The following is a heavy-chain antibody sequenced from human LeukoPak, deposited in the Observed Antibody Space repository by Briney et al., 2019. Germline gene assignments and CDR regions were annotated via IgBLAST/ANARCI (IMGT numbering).Heavy chain of an antibody. D-gene: IGHD1-1*01. J-gene: IGHJ5*02. Sequence: PGGSLRLSCAASGFTFSSYWMHWVRQAPGKGLVWVSRINSDASNTNYADSVKGRFTISRDNAKNSLYLQMNSLRAEDTAVYYCATDPATGTTATSLLAPWGQGTLVTVSS. V-gene: IGHV3-74*01. CDR2: INSDASNT. CDR1: GFTFSSYW. CDR3: ATDPATGTTATSLLAP.